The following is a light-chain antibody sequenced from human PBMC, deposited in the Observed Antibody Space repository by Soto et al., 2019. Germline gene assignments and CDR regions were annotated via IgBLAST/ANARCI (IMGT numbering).Light chain of an antibody. CDR2: EVS. CDR3: SSYTSSSTLV. Sequence: QSALTQPASVSGSPGQSITISCTGTSSDVGGYNYVSWYQQHPGKAPKLMIYEVSNRPSGISIRFSGSKSANTDSLTISGLQAEDEADYYCSSYTSSSTLVFGGGTKLPVL. CDR1: SSDVGGYNY. V-gene: IGLV2-14*01. J-gene: IGLJ3*02.